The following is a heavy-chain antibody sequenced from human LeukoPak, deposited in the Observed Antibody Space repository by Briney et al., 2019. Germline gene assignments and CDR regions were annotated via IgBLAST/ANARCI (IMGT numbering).Heavy chain of an antibody. CDR3: ARSTRQSGWYRGAYYFDY. D-gene: IGHD6-19*01. Sequence: ASVKVSCKASGYTFTGYYMHWVRQAPGQGLEWMGWINPNSGGTNYAQKFQGWVTMTRDTSISTAYMELSRLRSDDTAVYYCARSTRQSGWYRGAYYFDYWGQGTLVTVSS. CDR2: INPNSGGT. V-gene: IGHV1-2*04. J-gene: IGHJ4*02. CDR1: GYTFTGYY.